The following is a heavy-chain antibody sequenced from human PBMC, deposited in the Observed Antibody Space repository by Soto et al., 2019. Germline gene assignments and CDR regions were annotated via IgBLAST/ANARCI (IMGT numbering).Heavy chain of an antibody. CDR2: ISTYNGNT. CDR3: ARIGGFLDWLEILIDY. CDR1: GYTFSSYG. V-gene: IGHV1-18*01. D-gene: IGHD3-3*01. J-gene: IGHJ4*02. Sequence: GASVKVSCKTSGYTFSSYGISWVRQAPGQGLEWMGWISTYNGNTRYEEMVQDRVTMTTDTSTSTAYMELRSLRSDDTAVYYCARIGGFLDWLEILIDYWGQGTLVTVSS.